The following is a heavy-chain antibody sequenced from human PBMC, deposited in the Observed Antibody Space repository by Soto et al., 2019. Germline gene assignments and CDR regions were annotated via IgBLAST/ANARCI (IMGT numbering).Heavy chain of an antibody. Sequence: PVGSLRLSCAASGFSFSNYEMNWVRQAPGKGLEWVSYISSSSRTIYYADSVRGRFTISRDNAKNSVYLQMNSLRAEDTAVYYCAREESFVDYWGQGTLVTVSS. CDR3: AREESFVDY. D-gene: IGHD1-26*01. CDR2: ISSSSRTI. J-gene: IGHJ4*02. V-gene: IGHV3-48*03. CDR1: GFSFSNYE.